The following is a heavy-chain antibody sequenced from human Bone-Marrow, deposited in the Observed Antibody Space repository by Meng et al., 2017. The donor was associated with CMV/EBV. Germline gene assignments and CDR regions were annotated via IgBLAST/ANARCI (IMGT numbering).Heavy chain of an antibody. J-gene: IGHJ4*02. CDR2: VNPSSGDT. CDR3: ARMIVVGGRTFFDN. CDR1: GFTFSDYY. V-gene: IGHV1-2*02. D-gene: IGHD3-22*01. Sequence: ASVKVSCKASGFTFSDYYMHWIRQAPGQGLEWMGGVNPSSGDTNSAENFQGRITMTRDTSINTAFMELSRLTSDDTAMYYCARMIVVGGRTFFDNWGQGTLVTVSS.